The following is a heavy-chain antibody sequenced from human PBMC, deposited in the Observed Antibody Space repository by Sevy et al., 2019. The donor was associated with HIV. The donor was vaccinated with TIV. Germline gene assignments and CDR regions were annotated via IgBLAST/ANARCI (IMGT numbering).Heavy chain of an antibody. CDR1: GGSFSTNH. D-gene: IGHD2-2*01. CDR2: INDSGST. J-gene: IGHJ6*02. V-gene: IGHV4-34*01. Sequence: SETLSLTCAVYGGSFSTNHWSWVRQSPGKGLQYIGEINDSGSTYYNPSFKSRVIMSVDTSRSQFSLNLRFVTAADTAVYFCARGRSRFQIPGFYGMDVWGQGTTVTVSS. CDR3: ARGRSRFQIPGFYGMDV.